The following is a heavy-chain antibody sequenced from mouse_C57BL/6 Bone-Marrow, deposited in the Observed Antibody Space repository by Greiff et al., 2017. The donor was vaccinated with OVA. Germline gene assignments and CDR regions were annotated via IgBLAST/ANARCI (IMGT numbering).Heavy chain of an antibody. Sequence: VQLQQSGPELVKPGASVKIPCKASGYTFTDYNMDWVKQSHGKSLEWIGDINPNNGGTIYNQKFKGKVTLTVEKSSSTAYMELRSLTSEDTAVYYCTRGPYYYGSSYPLAMDYWGQGTSVTVSS. V-gene: IGHV1-18*01. CDR2: INPNNGGT. D-gene: IGHD1-1*01. CDR3: TRGPYYYGSSYPLAMDY. CDR1: GYTFTDYN. J-gene: IGHJ4*01.